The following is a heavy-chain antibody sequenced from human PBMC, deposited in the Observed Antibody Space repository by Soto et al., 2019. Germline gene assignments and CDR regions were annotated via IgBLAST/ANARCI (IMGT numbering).Heavy chain of an antibody. Sequence: QVQLVQSGAEVKKPGASVKVSCKASGYTFTSYAMHWVRQAPGQRLEWMGWINAGNGNTKYSQKFQGRVTITRDTSASTAYMELSSLRSEDTAVYYCARDTVGGYYYYGMDVWGQGTTVTVSS. CDR1: GYTFTSYA. CDR2: INAGNGNT. D-gene: IGHD1-26*01. J-gene: IGHJ6*02. CDR3: ARDTVGGYYYYGMDV. V-gene: IGHV1-3*01.